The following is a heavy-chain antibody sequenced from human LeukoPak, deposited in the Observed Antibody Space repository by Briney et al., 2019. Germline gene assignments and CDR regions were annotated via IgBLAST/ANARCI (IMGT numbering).Heavy chain of an antibody. V-gene: IGHV3-21*03. D-gene: IGHD2/OR15-2a*01. Sequence: PGGSLRLSCAASGFTFSSYSMNGVRRAPGEGVVGVSSISRRSSYIYYADSVKGRLTIYSHNAKNSLYLQMNSLRDEDTAVCYCARDSDEYEGFDYWRQATMVTVCS. CDR2: ISRRSSYI. CDR3: ARDSDEYEGFDY. CDR1: GFTFSSYS. J-gene: IGHJ4*02.